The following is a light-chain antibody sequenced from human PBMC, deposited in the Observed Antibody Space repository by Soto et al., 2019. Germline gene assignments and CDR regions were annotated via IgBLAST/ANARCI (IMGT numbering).Light chain of an antibody. CDR3: QKYVTAPRR. CDR2: GAS. J-gene: IGKJ1*01. CDR1: QGLTSNF. Sequence: EILLTQSPGTLSLSPVERSTLSCRASQGLTSNFLAWYQQKPGQAPSLLIYGASNRATGVPDRFSGGGSGTDFTLTISRLEPEDFAVYFCQKYVTAPRRFGQGNKGDIK. V-gene: IGKV3-20*01.